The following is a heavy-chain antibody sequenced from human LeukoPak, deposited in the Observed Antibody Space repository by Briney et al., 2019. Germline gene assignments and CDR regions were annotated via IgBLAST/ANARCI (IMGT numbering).Heavy chain of an antibody. CDR3: ATGGYLVGPRFARWDYYMDV. Sequence: GGSLRLSCAASGFTFSSYEMNWVRQAPGKGLEWVAVISYDGSNKYYADSVKGRFTISRDNSKNTLYLQMNSLRAEDTAVYYCATGGYLVGPRFARWDYYMDVWGKGTTVTVSS. CDR2: ISYDGSNK. CDR1: GFTFSSYE. D-gene: IGHD4-23*01. V-gene: IGHV3-30*03. J-gene: IGHJ6*03.